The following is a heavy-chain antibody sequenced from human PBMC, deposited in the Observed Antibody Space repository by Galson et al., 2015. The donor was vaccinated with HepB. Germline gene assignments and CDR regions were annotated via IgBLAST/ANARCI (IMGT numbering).Heavy chain of an antibody. Sequence: CAISGDSVSSNSSLWNWIRQSPSRGLEWLGRTYYRSTWTNDYAVSVKSRISITSDTSKNHFSLQLNSVAPEDTAVYFCARVLRLRKGYKSPFDYWGQGTLVTVSS. CDR1: GDSVSSNSSL. J-gene: IGHJ4*02. CDR2: TYYRSTWTN. V-gene: IGHV6-1*01. D-gene: IGHD5-24*01. CDR3: ARVLRLRKGYKSPFDY.